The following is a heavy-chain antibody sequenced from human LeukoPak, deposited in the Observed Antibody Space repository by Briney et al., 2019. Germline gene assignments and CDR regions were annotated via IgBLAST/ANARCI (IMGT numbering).Heavy chain of an antibody. CDR3: ARDRRIAAAGLGVAHPFDY. V-gene: IGHV3-74*01. CDR2: INSDGSST. Sequence: RGSLRLSCAASGFTFSSYWMHWVRQAPGKGLVWVSRINSDGSSTSYADSVKGRFTISRDNAKNTLYLQMNSLRAEDTAVYYCARDRRIAAAGLGVAHPFDYWGQGTLVTVSS. CDR1: GFTFSSYW. J-gene: IGHJ4*02. D-gene: IGHD6-13*01.